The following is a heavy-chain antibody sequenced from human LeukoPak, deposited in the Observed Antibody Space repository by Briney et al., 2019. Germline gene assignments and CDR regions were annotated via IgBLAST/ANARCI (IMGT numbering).Heavy chain of an antibody. CDR3: ARIPGIAAAGTFDY. CDR1: GGSISSYY. Sequence: SETLSLTCTVSGGSISSYYWGWIRQPPGKGLEWIGSIYYSGSTYYNPSLKSRVTISVDTSKNQFSLKLSSVTAADTAVYYCARIPGIAAAGTFDYWGQGTLVTVSS. D-gene: IGHD6-13*01. J-gene: IGHJ4*02. V-gene: IGHV4-39*01. CDR2: IYYSGST.